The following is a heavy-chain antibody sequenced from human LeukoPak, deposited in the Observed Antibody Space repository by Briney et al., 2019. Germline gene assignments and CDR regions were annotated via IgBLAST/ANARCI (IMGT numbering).Heavy chain of an antibody. V-gene: IGHV4-61*02. J-gene: IGHJ4*02. CDR3: ARRSAYSTSSGVNY. CDR2: IYTSGST. CDR1: GGSISSGSYY. Sequence: PSETLSLTCTVSGGSISSGSYYWSWIRQPAGKGLEWIGRIYTSGSTNCNPSLKSRVTMSVDMSKNQFSLKLNSVTAADTAVYFCARRSAYSTSSGVNYWGQGTLVTVSS. D-gene: IGHD6-6*01.